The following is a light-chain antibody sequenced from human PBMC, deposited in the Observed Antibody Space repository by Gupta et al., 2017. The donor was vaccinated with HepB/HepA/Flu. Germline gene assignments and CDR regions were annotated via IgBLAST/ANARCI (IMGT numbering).Light chain of an antibody. J-gene: IGLJ2*01. CDR2: KNN. CDR3: AKWYSSRSSQV. V-gene: IGLV10-54*04. CDR1: STNVGNHG. Sequence: QAGLTQTHSVSKGLRPTAPVTCTGNSTNVGNHGAAWLQQYQGHPPKLLSYKNNNRPSGIADRFSAARTGNTASLTMTGLQPEDEADYYYAKWYSSRSSQVFGGGTKLTVL.